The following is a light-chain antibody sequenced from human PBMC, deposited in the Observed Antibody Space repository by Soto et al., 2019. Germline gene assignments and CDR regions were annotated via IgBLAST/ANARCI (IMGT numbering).Light chain of an antibody. J-gene: IGLJ3*02. Sequence: QSALTQPPSVSGAPGQRVTISCTGSSSNIGAGYDVHWYQQLPGTAPKLLIYGNSNRPSGVPDRFSGSKSGTSASLAITGLQAEDEPDYYCQSYDSSLSGWVFGGGTKLTVL. V-gene: IGLV1-40*01. CDR3: QSYDSSLSGWV. CDR1: SSNIGAGYD. CDR2: GNS.